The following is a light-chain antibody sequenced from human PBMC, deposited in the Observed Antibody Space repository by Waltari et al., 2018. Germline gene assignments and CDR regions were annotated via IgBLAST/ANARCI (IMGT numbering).Light chain of an antibody. CDR2: AAS. CDR1: QSISSY. Sequence: DIQMTQSPSSLSASVGDRVTITCRASQSISSYLNWYQQKPGKAPNLLIYAASSLQSGVPSRFSCSGSGTDFTLTISSLQPEDFATYYGQQSYSTPLAFGGGTKVAMK. J-gene: IGKJ4*01. V-gene: IGKV1-39*01. CDR3: QQSYSTPLA.